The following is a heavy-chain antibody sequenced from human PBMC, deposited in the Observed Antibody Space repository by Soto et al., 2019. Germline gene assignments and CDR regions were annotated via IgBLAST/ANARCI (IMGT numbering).Heavy chain of an antibody. Sequence: SETLSLTCAVYGGSFSGYYWTWIRQPPGKGLEWIGETSHTGTTNYNPSLKSRVIMSLDTSKNQFSLNLTSVTAADTAVYYCARLTGTQDYWGQGTLVTVSS. CDR2: TSHTGTT. CDR3: ARLTGTQDY. D-gene: IGHD1-1*01. J-gene: IGHJ4*02. V-gene: IGHV4-34*01. CDR1: GGSFSGYY.